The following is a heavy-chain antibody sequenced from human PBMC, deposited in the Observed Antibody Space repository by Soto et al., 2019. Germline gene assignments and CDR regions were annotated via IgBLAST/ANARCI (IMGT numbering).Heavy chain of an antibody. V-gene: IGHV1-69*01. CDR2: IIHIFGTA. CDR1: GGTFSSYA. CDR3: ARVMRDIVTLGGMDV. Sequence: QVQLVQSGAEVKKPGSSVKVSCKASGGTFSSYAISWVRQAPGQGLEWMGGIIHIFGTANYAQKFQGRVTITADEFTSTAYMELSSLRSEDTAVYYCARVMRDIVTLGGMDVWGQGTTVTVSS. D-gene: IGHD2-15*01. J-gene: IGHJ6*02.